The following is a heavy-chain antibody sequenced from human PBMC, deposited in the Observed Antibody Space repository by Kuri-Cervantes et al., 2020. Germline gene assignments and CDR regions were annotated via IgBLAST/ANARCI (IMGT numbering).Heavy chain of an antibody. CDR3: ARGHSSSWYYFDY. D-gene: IGHD6-13*01. Sequence: GESLKISCATSGFPFSDFAMAWVRQAPGKGLEWVAVISYDGSNKYYADSVKGRFTISRDNSKNTLYLQMNSLRAEDTAVYYCARGHSSSWYYFDYWGQGTLVTVSS. J-gene: IGHJ4*02. V-gene: IGHV3-30-3*01. CDR1: GFPFSDFA. CDR2: ISYDGSNK.